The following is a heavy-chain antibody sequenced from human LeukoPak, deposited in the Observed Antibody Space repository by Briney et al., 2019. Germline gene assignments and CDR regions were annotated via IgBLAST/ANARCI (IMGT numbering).Heavy chain of an antibody. D-gene: IGHD6-19*01. CDR2: IWYAGTNK. J-gene: IGHJ4*02. Sequence: GGSLRLSCAASGFIFSSYGMHWVRQAPGKGLEWVALIWYAGTNKYYADSVKGRFTISRDNSKNTLYLQMNSLRAEDTAVYYCARAHSSGWGDYWGQGTLVTVSS. CDR3: ARAHSSGWGDY. V-gene: IGHV3-33*01. CDR1: GFIFSSYG.